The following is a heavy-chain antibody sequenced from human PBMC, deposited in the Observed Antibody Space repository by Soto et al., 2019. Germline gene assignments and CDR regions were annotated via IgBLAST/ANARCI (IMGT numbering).Heavy chain of an antibody. CDR3: VGSPGGLGWFDP. J-gene: IGHJ5*02. CDR2: LYYSGST. CDR1: GGSISSGGYS. D-gene: IGHD6-19*01. V-gene: IGHV4-30-4*07. Sequence: SETLSLTCAVSGGSISSGGYSWSWIRQPPGKGLEWIGYLYYSGSTTYNPSLRSRVTISVDTSKNQISLKLNSVTAADTAVYYCVGSPGGLGWFDPWGLGILVTVS.